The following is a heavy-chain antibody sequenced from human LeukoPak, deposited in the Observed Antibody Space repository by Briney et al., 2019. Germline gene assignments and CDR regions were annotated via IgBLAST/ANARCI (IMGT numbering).Heavy chain of an antibody. V-gene: IGHV1-69*04. CDR2: ILPILGIA. Sequence: ASVKVSCKASGGTFSSYAISWVRQAPGQGLEWMGRILPILGIANYAQKFQGRVTITADKSTSTAYMELSSLRSEDTAVYYCARVTFNGPGRYYFDYWGQGTLVTVSS. D-gene: IGHD3-10*01. CDR1: GGTFSSYA. CDR3: ARVTFNGPGRYYFDY. J-gene: IGHJ4*02.